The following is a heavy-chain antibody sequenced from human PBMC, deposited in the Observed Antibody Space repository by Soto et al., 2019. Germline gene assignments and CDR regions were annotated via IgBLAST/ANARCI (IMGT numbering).Heavy chain of an antibody. J-gene: IGHJ4*02. CDR1: GYTFTSYG. Sequence: ASVKVSCKASGYTFTSYGISWVRQAPGQGLEWMGWISAYNGNTNYAQKLQGRVTMTTDTSTSTAYMELRSLRSDDTAVYYCAREGFPPGGSSGPDYWGQGTLVTVSS. CDR3: AREGFPPGGSSGPDY. CDR2: ISAYNGNT. V-gene: IGHV1-18*01. D-gene: IGHD3-16*01.